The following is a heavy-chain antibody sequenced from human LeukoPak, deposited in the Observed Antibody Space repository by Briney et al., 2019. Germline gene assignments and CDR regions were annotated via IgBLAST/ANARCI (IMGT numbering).Heavy chain of an antibody. CDR2: ISGSGGST. V-gene: IGHV3-23*01. CDR1: GFTFSSYA. D-gene: IGHD5-12*01. J-gene: IGHJ4*02. Sequence: PGGSLRLSCAASGFTFSSYAMSWVRQAPGKGLEWVSAISGSGGSTYYADSVKGRFTISRDNSKNTLYLQMNSLRAEDTAVYYCARAGLDSGYESYFDYWGQGTLVTVSS. CDR3: ARAGLDSGYESYFDY.